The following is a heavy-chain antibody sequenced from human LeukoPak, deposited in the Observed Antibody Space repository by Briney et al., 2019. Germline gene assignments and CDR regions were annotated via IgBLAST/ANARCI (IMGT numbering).Heavy chain of an antibody. J-gene: IGHJ5*02. CDR2: IYYSGST. V-gene: IGHV4-39*01. D-gene: IGHD5-24*01. CDR1: GGSISSSSYY. CDR3: ARRGGQWLQSNWFDP. Sequence: SETLSLTCTVSGGSISSSSYYWGWTRQPPGKGLEWIGSIYYSGSTYYNPSLKSRVTISVVTSKNQFSLKLSSVTAADTAVYYCARRGGQWLQSNWFDPWGQGTLVTVSS.